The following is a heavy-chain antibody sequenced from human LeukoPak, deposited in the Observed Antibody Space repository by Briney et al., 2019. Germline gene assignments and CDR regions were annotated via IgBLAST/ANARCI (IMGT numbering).Heavy chain of an antibody. J-gene: IGHJ4*02. CDR2: INSDGSWT. D-gene: IGHD2-2*01. CDR3: VSFYETY. CDR1: GNYW. V-gene: IGHV3-74*01. Sequence: GGSLRLSCAASGNYWMHWVRQAPGKGLVWVSHINSDGSWTSYADSVKGRFTISKDNAKNTVYLQMNSLRAEDTAVYYCVSFYETYWGRGTLVAVSS.